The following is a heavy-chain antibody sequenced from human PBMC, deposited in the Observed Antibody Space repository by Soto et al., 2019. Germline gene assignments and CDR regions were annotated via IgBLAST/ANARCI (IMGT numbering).Heavy chain of an antibody. CDR3: AKVIVGDYDFFEYFQH. V-gene: IGHV3-23*01. CDR2: ISGSGGST. Sequence: GGSLRLSCAASGFTFSRYALSWVRQAPGKGLEWVSAISGSGGSTYYADSVKGRFTISRDNSKNTLYLQMNSLRAEDTAVYYCAKVIVGDYDFFEYFQHWGQGTLVTVSS. CDR1: GFTFSRYA. J-gene: IGHJ1*01. D-gene: IGHD5-12*01.